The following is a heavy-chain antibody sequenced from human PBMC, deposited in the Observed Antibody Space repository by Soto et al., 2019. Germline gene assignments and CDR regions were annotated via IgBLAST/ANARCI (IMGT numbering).Heavy chain of an antibody. CDR3: SSPARNYDFWSGYSFDI. CDR1: GGTFSSYA. V-gene: IGHV1-69*13. J-gene: IGHJ3*02. Sequence: SVKVSCKASGGTFSSYAINWVRQAPGQGLEWMGGIIPIFHTANYAQKFQGRLTITADESTSTAYMDLSSLRSEDTAVYYCSSPARNYDFWSGYSFDIWGQGTMVTVSS. CDR2: IIPIFHTA. D-gene: IGHD3-3*01.